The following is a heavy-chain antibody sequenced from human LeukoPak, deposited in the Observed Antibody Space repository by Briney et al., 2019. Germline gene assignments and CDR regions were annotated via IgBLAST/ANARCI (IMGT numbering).Heavy chain of an antibody. D-gene: IGHD3-3*01. CDR3: ARDLYDFWSGYSTGDYYYYMDV. CDR1: GGSISSYY. CDR2: VYTSGST. Sequence: SETLSLTCTVSGGSISSYYWSWIRQPAGKGLEWIGRVYTSGSTNYNPSLKSRVTMSVDTPKNQFSLKLSSVTAADTAVYYCARDLYDFWSGYSTGDYYYYMDVWGKGTTVTVSS. V-gene: IGHV4-4*07. J-gene: IGHJ6*03.